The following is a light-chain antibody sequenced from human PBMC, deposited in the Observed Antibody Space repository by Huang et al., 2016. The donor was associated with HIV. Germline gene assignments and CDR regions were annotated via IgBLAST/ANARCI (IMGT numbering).Light chain of an antibody. J-gene: IGKJ1*01. CDR2: DAS. CDR1: QRVGNY. V-gene: IGKV3-11*01. Sequence: PGERATLSCMASQRVGNYLAWYQQKPGQAPRLLIFDASHRATGIPVRFSGGGAGTDFALTISGLEPDVVAVYYCQQRGNSWTFGQGTKVEIK. CDR3: QQRGNSWT.